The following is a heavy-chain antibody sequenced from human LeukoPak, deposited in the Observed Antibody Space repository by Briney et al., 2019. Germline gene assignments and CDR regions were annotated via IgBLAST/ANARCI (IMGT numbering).Heavy chain of an antibody. D-gene: IGHD4-23*01. V-gene: IGHV4-59*01. CDR3: ATSDYGGNSVFDY. CDR1: GGSISSYY. Sequence: SETLSLTCTVSGGSISSYYWSWVRQPPGKGLEWIGYIYYSGSTNYNPSLKSRVTISVDTSKNQFSLKLSSVTAADTAVYYCATSDYGGNSVFDYWGQGTLVTVSS. CDR2: IYYSGST. J-gene: IGHJ4*02.